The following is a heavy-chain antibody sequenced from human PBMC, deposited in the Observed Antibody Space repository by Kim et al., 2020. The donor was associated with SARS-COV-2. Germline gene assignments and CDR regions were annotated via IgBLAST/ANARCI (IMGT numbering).Heavy chain of an antibody. CDR3: AKNILQWSLYYYYGVDV. CDR2: ISYDGSNK. Sequence: GGSLRLSCAASGFTFSSYGMHWVRQAPGKGLEWVAVISYDGSNKYYADSVKGRFTISRDKSKNTLYLQMNSLRAEDTAVYYCAKNILQWSLYYYYGVDVWGERTTGTVSS. J-gene: IGHJ6*04. D-gene: IGHD3-3*01. CDR1: GFTFSSYG. V-gene: IGHV3-30*18.